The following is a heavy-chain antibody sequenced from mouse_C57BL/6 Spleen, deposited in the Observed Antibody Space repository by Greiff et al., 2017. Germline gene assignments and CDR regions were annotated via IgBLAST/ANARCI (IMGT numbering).Heavy chain of an antibody. V-gene: IGHV5-6*01. D-gene: IGHD2-12*01. CDR3: GRDDSYYFDY. CDR1: GFTFSSYG. Sequence: EVQRLESGGDLVKPGGSLKLSCAASGFTFSSYGMSWVRQTPDKRLEWVATISRGGSYTYYPDSVTGRFTISRDDAKTTLYLQLSSRRSEDTAMYYCGRDDSYYFDYWGQGTTLTVSS. CDR2: ISRGGSYT. J-gene: IGHJ2*01.